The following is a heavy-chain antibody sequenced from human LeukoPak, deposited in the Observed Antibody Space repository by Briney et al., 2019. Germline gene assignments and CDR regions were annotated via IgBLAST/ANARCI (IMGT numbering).Heavy chain of an antibody. J-gene: IGHJ5*02. V-gene: IGHV4-30-4*08. CDR1: GGSISSGDYY. CDR2: IYYSGST. CDR3: ASFPYCSSTSCYLWNWFDP. D-gene: IGHD2-2*01. Sequence: SQTLSLTCTVSGGSISSGDYYWSWIRQPPGRGLEWIGYIYYSGSTYYNPSLKSRVTISVDTSKNQFSLKLSSVTAADTAVYYCASFPYCSSTSCYLWNWFDPWGQGTLVTVSS.